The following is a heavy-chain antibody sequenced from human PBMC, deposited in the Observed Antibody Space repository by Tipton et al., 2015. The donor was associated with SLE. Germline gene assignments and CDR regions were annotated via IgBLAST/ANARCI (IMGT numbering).Heavy chain of an antibody. V-gene: IGHV4-34*01. Sequence: TLSLTCAVDGGSFSGYYWNWIRQPPGKGLEWIGEINHSGNTNYNPSLKSRVTISVDTSKNQFSLKVNFVTAADTAVYYCARVGTSGTAGPTDFDVWGQGTMVTVSS. J-gene: IGHJ3*01. D-gene: IGHD1-1*01. CDR2: INHSGNT. CDR3: ARVGTSGTAGPTDFDV. CDR1: GGSFSGYY.